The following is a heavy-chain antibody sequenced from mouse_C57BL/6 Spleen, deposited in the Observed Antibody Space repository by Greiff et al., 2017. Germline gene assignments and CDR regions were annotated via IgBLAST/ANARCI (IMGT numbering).Heavy chain of an antibody. D-gene: IGHD1-1*01. Sequence: QVQLQQSGPELVKPGASVKISCKASGYAFSSSWMNWVKQRPGKGLEWIGRIYPGDGDTNYNGKFKGKATLTAYKSSSTAYMQLSSLTSEDSSVYFCAKYYGSSSGVYFDYWGQGTTLTVSS. CDR2: IYPGDGDT. J-gene: IGHJ2*01. CDR1: GYAFSSSW. V-gene: IGHV1-82*01. CDR3: AKYYGSSSGVYFDY.